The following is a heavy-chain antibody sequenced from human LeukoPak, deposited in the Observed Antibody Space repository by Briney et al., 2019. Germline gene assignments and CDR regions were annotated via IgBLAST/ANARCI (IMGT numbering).Heavy chain of an antibody. CDR1: AFTFSNYA. D-gene: IGHD3-3*01. V-gene: IGHV3-23*01. Sequence: GGSLRLSCTGSAFTFSNYAMNWVRQAPGKGLEWVSTISGSGGSTYYADSVKGRFTISRDNSKNTLYLQMNSLRAEDTAVYSCAKGVSYYDFWSGYYYFDYWGQGTLVTVSS. J-gene: IGHJ4*02. CDR2: ISGSGGST. CDR3: AKGVSYYDFWSGYYYFDY.